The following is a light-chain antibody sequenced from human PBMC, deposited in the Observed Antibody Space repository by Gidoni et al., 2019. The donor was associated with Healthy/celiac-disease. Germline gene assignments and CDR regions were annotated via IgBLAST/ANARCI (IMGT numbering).Light chain of an antibody. CDR2: SNN. CDR3: AAWDDSLNGRV. J-gene: IGLJ1*01. CDR1: SSNIGSNT. V-gene: IGLV1-44*01. Sequence: QSVLTQPPSASGTPRQRVTISCSGSSSNIGSNTVNWYQQPPGTAPKLLIYSNNQRPSGVPDRFSGSKSGTSASLAISGLQSEDEADYYCAAWDDSLNGRVFGTGTKVTVL.